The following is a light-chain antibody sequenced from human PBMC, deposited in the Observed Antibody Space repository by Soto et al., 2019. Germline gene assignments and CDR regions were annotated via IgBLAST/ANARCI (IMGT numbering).Light chain of an antibody. CDR1: QPISSY. Sequence: AIGMNQSPSSFSASTGDRVTITCRASQPISSYVAWYQQKPGKAPKLLIYGASTLHGGVPLTFSCSGSGTDFILTISSLQSEDFATYYCQQYYSYPWTFGQGTKV. V-gene: IGKV1-8*01. J-gene: IGKJ1*01. CDR2: GAS. CDR3: QQYYSYPWT.